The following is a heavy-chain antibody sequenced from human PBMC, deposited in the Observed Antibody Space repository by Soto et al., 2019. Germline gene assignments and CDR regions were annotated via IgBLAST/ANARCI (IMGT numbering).Heavy chain of an antibody. CDR2: IIPIFGTA. V-gene: IGHV1-69*13. J-gene: IGHJ6*02. CDR3: ARSITIFGVVIQYYYYGMDV. D-gene: IGHD3-3*01. Sequence: SVKVSCKASGGTFSSYAISWVRQAPGQGLEWMGGIIPIFGTANYAQKFQGRVTITADESTSTAYMELSSLRSEDTAVYYCARSITIFGVVIQYYYYGMDVWGQGTTVTVSS. CDR1: GGTFSSYA.